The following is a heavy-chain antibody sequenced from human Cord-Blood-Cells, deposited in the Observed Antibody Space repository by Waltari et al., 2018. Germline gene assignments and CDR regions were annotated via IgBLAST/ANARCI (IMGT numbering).Heavy chain of an antibody. D-gene: IGHD2-15*01. V-gene: IGHV1-69*10. Sequence: QVQLVQSGAEVKKPGSSVKVSCKASGGTFSSYAISWVRQAPGQGLEWMGGSSPILGIANYAEKFQGRVTITADKSTSTAYMERSSLRSEDTAVYYCARDYVVVAALNWFDPWGQGTLVTVSS. J-gene: IGHJ5*02. CDR1: GGTFSSYA. CDR3: ARDYVVVAALNWFDP. CDR2: SSPILGIA.